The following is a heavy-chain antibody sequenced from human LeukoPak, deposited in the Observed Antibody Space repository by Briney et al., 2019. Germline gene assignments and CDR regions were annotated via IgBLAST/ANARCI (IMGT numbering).Heavy chain of an antibody. CDR1: GFTFSDFW. V-gene: IGHV3-7*01. CDR3: GREYSSSWYSDAFDY. J-gene: IGHJ4*02. D-gene: IGHD6-13*01. Sequence: GGSLRLSCAGSGFTFSDFWMTWVRQTPGKGLEWVANIKEDGTEKNLVDSVKGRFTISRDNSKNTLYLQMNSLRAEDTAVYYCGREYSSSWYSDAFDYWGQGTLVTVSS. CDR2: IKEDGTEK.